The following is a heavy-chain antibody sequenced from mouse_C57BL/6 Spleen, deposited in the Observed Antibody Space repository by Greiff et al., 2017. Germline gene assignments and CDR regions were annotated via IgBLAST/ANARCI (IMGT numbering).Heavy chain of an antibody. CDR1: GYAFSSYW. Sequence: VQLQQSGAELVKPGASVKISCKASGYAFSSYWMNWVKQRPGKGLEWIGQIYPGDGDTNYNGKFKGKATLTADKYASTAYMQLSSLTSEDSAVYFCARGGTGPFAYWGQGTLVTVSA. CDR3: ARGGTGPFAY. D-gene: IGHD4-1*01. J-gene: IGHJ3*01. V-gene: IGHV1-80*01. CDR2: IYPGDGDT.